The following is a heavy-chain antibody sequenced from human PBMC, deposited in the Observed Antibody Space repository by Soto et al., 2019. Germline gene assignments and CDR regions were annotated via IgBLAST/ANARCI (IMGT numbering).Heavy chain of an antibody. J-gene: IGHJ4*02. CDR1: GGTFSSYT. CDR2: IIPILGIA. Sequence: QVQLVQSGAEVKKPGSSVKVSCKASGGTFSSYTISWVRQAPGQGLEWMGRIIPILGIANYAQKFQGRVTIXAXXSTSTAYMELSSLRSEDTAVYYCARDPVGATAFDYWGQGTLVTVSS. CDR3: ARDPVGATAFDY. V-gene: IGHV1-69*08. D-gene: IGHD1-26*01.